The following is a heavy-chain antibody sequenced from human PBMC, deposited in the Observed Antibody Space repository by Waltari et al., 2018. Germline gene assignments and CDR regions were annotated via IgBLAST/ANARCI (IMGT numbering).Heavy chain of an antibody. CDR1: GDKFSTYW. CDR3: ARREHDYDYVGGSYRRVIDTFDI. Sequence: EVRLAQSGAEVKKPGESLKISCKGSGDKFSTYWIGWVRQMPGKGLEWMGIIYVGDSETRYSPSFRGQVTMSADKSITTAYLQWSSLKASDTAMYYCARREHDYDYVGGSYRRVIDTFDIWGQGTRVTVSS. V-gene: IGHV5-51*03. J-gene: IGHJ3*02. D-gene: IGHD3-16*02. CDR2: IYVGDSET.